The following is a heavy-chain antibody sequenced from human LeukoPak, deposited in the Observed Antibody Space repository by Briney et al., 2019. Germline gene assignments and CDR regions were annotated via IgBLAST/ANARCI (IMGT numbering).Heavy chain of an antibody. Sequence: GGSLRLSCAASGFTFSSYWMSWVRQAPGKGLEWVANIKQDGSEKYYVDSVKGRYTISRDNAKNSLYLQMNSLRAEDTAVYYCARGTITIPWSGYSWWFDPWGQGTLVTVSS. V-gene: IGHV3-7*01. D-gene: IGHD3-3*01. J-gene: IGHJ5*02. CDR1: GFTFSSYW. CDR3: ARGTITIPWSGYSWWFDP. CDR2: IKQDGSEK.